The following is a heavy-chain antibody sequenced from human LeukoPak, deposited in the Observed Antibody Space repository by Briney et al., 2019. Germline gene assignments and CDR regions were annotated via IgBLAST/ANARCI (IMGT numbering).Heavy chain of an antibody. D-gene: IGHD3-10*01. CDR2: IKPDGSEK. CDR3: ARGDLYGSGRAEYYFDY. Sequence: PGGSLRLSCAASGFTFSSYWMSWVRQAPGKGLEWVANIKPDGSEKYYVDSVKGRFTISRDNAKNSLYLQMSSLRAEDTAVYYCARGDLYGSGRAEYYFDYWGQGTLVTVSS. CDR1: GFTFSSYW. J-gene: IGHJ4*02. V-gene: IGHV3-7*05.